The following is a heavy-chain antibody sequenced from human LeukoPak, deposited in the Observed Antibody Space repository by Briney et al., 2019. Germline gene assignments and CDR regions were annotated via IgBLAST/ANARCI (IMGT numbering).Heavy chain of an antibody. CDR2: IYSGGST. Sequence: PGGSLRLSCAASGFTVSSNYMSWVRQAPGKGLEWVSVIYSGGSTYYADSVKGRFTTSRDNSKNTLYLQMNSLRAEDTAVYYCARRDSGSYYFSYWGQGTLVTVSS. V-gene: IGHV3-53*01. D-gene: IGHD1-26*01. CDR1: GFTVSSNY. CDR3: ARRDSGSYYFSY. J-gene: IGHJ4*02.